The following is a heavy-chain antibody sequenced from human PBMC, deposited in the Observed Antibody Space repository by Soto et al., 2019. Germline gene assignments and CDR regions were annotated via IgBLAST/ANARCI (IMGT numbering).Heavy chain of an antibody. D-gene: IGHD2-2*01. CDR1: GGSISSSNYY. CDR3: ARLSSGYCGSTSCYVTRDFDY. V-gene: IGHV4-39*01. J-gene: IGHJ4*02. Sequence: SETLSLTCTVSGGSISSSNYYWGWIRQPPGKGLERIGTIYYSGGTYYNPSLKSRVTISVDMSKNLFSLKLSSVTAADTAVYYCARLSSGYCGSTSCYVTRDFDYWGQGTLVTVSS. CDR2: IYYSGGT.